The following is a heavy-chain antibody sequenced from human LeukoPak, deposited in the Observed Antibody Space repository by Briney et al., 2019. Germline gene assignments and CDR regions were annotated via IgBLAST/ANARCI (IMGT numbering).Heavy chain of an antibody. J-gene: IGHJ3*02. CDR1: GFTVSSNY. CDR3: AKGMTTVTTFGAFDI. CDR2: ISYDGSNK. D-gene: IGHD4-17*01. V-gene: IGHV3-30*18. Sequence: GGSLRLSCAASGFTVSSNYMSWVRQAPGKGLEWVAVISYDGSNKYYADSVKGRFTISRDNSKNTLYLQMNSLGAEDTAVYYCAKGMTTVTTFGAFDIWGQGTMVTVSS.